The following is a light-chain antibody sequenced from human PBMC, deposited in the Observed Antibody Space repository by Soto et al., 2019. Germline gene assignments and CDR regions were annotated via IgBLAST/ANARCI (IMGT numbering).Light chain of an antibody. CDR1: SSNIGSYY. J-gene: IGLJ2*01. CDR3: AAWDDSLSAVV. V-gene: IGLV1-47*01. Sequence: QSVLTQPPSASGTPGQRVTISCSGGSSNIGSYYVYWYQQLPGTAPKLLIYRNNQRPSGVPDRFSGSKSGTSASLAISGLRSEDEADYYCAAWDDSLSAVVFGGGTKLTVL. CDR2: RNN.